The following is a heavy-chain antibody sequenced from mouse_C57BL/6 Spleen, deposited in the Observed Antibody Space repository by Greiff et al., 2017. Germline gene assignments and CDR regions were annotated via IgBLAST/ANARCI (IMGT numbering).Heavy chain of an antibody. D-gene: IGHD1-1*01. Sequence: QVQLQQPGAELVKPGASVKLSCKASGYTITSYWMHWVKQRPGQGLEWIGMIHPNSGSTNYNEKFKSKATLTVDKSSSTAYMQLSSLTSEDSAVYYCARSSHYYGSSLYYFDYWGQGTTLTVSS. CDR3: ARSSHYYGSSLYYFDY. J-gene: IGHJ2*01. CDR1: GYTITSYW. CDR2: IHPNSGST. V-gene: IGHV1-64*01.